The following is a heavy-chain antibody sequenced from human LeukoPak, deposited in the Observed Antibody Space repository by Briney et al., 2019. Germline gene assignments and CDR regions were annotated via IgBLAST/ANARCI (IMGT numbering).Heavy chain of an antibody. CDR2: IYYSGST. V-gene: IGHV4-31*03. Sequence: ASETLSLTCTVSGGSISSGGYYWSWIRQHPGKGLEWIGYIYYSGSTYYNPSLKSRVTISVDTSKNQFSLKLSSVTAADTAVYYCARAIAVAGDFDYWGQGTLVTVSS. D-gene: IGHD6-19*01. J-gene: IGHJ4*02. CDR1: GGSISSGGYY. CDR3: ARAIAVAGDFDY.